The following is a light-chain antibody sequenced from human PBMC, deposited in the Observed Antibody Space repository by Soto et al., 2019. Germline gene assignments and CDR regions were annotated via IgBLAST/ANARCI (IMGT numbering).Light chain of an antibody. CDR2: DAS. CDR3: QQYNSLWT. J-gene: IGKJ1*01. CDR1: QTISSW. Sequence: DVQMTQSPCALSASVGGRFTITCRASQTISSWLAWYQQKPGKAPKLLIYDASSLESGVPSRFSGSGSGTEFTLTISNLQPDDFATYYCQQYNSLWTFGQGTKVDIK. V-gene: IGKV1-5*01.